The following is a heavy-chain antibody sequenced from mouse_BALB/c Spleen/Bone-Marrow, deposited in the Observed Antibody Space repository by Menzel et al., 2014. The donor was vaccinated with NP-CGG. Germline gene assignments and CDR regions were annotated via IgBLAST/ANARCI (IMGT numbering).Heavy chain of an antibody. Sequence: VQLVESGAELVKPGASVKLSCKASGYTFTNYWMHWVKQRPGQGLEWIGEINPSNGRTNYNEKFKSKATLTVDKSSSTAYMQLSSLTSEDSAVYYCARGFDYWGQGTTLTVSP. J-gene: IGHJ2*01. CDR1: GYTFTNYW. CDR3: ARGFDY. V-gene: IGHV1S81*02. CDR2: INPSNGRT.